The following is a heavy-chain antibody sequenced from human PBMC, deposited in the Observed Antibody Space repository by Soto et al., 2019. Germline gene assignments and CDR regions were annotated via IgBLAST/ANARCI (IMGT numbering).Heavy chain of an antibody. V-gene: IGHV1-18*01. J-gene: IGHJ6*02. Sequence: QVQLVQSRAEVKNPGASVKVSCKASGYSFTRYGIAWARQAPGQGLEWMGWINTYNGNTNYAQNLQARVTQTTETATSTGEMELTSRRSNDTARYHCAMGDVYVTPSPQDVWGQGTTVIVSS. CDR3: AMGDVYVTPSPQDV. CDR1: GYSFTRYG. CDR2: INTYNGNT. D-gene: IGHD3-16*01.